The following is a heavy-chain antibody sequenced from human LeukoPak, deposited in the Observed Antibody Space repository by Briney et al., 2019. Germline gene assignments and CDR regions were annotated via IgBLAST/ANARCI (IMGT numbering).Heavy chain of an antibody. V-gene: IGHV1-18*01. Sequence: ASVKVSCKASGYTFINYGINWVRQAPGQGLEWMGWINAYKANTNYVQKLQGRVTMTTDTSTSTAYMELRSLRSDDTAVYYCARINYYDSSGYFGAFDIWGQGTMVTVSS. D-gene: IGHD3-22*01. CDR3: ARINYYDSSGYFGAFDI. CDR1: GYTFINYG. CDR2: INAYKANT. J-gene: IGHJ3*02.